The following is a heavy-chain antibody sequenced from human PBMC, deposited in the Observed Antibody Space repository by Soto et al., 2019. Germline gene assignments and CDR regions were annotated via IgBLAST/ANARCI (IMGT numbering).Heavy chain of an antibody. CDR2: IKQDGSEK. D-gene: IGHD3-22*01. J-gene: IGHJ6*02. CDR1: GFTFSSYW. CDR3: ARAVIGHYYYGMDV. V-gene: IGHV3-7*03. Sequence: GGSLRLSCAASGFTFSSYWMSWVRQAPGKGLEWVANIKQDGSEKYYVDSVKGRFTISRDNAKNSLYLQMNSLRAEDTAVYYCARAVIGHYYYGMDVWGQGTTVTVSS.